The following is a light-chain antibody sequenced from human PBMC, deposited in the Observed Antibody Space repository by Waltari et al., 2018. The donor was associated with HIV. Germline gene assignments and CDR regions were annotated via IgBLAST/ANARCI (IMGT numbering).Light chain of an antibody. J-gene: IGLJ3*02. CDR2: DNV. Sequence: QSVLTQLPSVSGAPGQRVTISCTGDSSNIGAGYDVHWYQQLPGPAPKLLISDNVNRPSGVPDRFSESTSGTSASLSITGLQAEDEADYYCHSDDRGLGGSVFGGGTKVTVL. CDR1: SSNIGAGYD. V-gene: IGLV1-40*01. CDR3: HSDDRGLGGSV.